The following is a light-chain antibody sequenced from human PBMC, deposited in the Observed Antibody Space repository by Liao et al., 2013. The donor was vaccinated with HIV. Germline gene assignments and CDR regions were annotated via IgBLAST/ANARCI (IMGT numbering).Light chain of an antibody. CDR3: QSADSSGTCPV. Sequence: SYELTQPPSVSVSPGQTARITCFGDALPKQYAFWYQRKPGQAPVLVIYTDSERPSGIPERFSGSSSGTTVTLTISGVQAEDEADYYCQSADSSGTCPVFGGGTKLTVL. V-gene: IGLV3-25*03. J-gene: IGLJ3*02. CDR1: ALPKQY. CDR2: TDS.